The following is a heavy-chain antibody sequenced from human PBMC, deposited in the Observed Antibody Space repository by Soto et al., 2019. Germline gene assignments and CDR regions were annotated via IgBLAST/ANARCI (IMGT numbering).Heavy chain of an antibody. CDR1: GGSISSYY. Sequence: SETLSLTCTVSGGSISSYYWSWIRQPPGKGLEWIGYIYYSGSTNYNPSLKSRVTISVDTSKNQFSLKLSSVTAADTAVYYCARDLSDYYDSSGYPWGQGTLVTVSS. D-gene: IGHD3-22*01. CDR3: ARDLSDYYDSSGYP. CDR2: IYYSGST. J-gene: IGHJ5*02. V-gene: IGHV4-59*01.